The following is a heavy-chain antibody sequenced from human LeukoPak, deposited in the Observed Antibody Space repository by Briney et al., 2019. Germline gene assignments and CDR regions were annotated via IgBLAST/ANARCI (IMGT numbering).Heavy chain of an antibody. CDR2: IYHSGST. CDR3: ARTFSAWFDAFDI. CDR1: GYSISSGYY. J-gene: IGHJ3*02. V-gene: IGHV4-38-2*02. D-gene: IGHD3-9*01. Sequence: PSETLSLTCTVSGYSISSGYYWGWIRQPPGKGLEWIGSIYHSGSTYYNPSLKSRVTISVDTSKNQFSLKLSSVTAADTAVYYCARTFSAWFDAFDIWGQGTMVTVSS.